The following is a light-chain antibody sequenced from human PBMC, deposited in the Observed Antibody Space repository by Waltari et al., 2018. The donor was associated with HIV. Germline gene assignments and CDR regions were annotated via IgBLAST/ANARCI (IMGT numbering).Light chain of an antibody. CDR3: QQYNSYPVT. V-gene: IGKV1-5*03. J-gene: IGKJ2*01. CDR2: NAY. Sequence: IQLTQSPSSLSASVENRVTITCRDSQNINNWLAWYQKKPGETPKFLIYNAYTLENGVPSRFSGSGSGTEFSLTLSGLQTEDFAIYYCQQYNSYPVTFGRGTRLEI. CDR1: QNINNW.